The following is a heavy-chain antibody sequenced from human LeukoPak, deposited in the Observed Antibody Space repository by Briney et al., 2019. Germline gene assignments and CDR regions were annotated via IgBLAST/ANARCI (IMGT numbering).Heavy chain of an antibody. CDR1: GLTFGSYW. Sequence: GGSLRLSCAASGLTFGSYWMHWVRQAPGKGLVWVSRINSDGSSTSYADSVRGRFSIPRDNAKNTLYLQMNSLRAEDTALYYCARGLSGYASSLGYWGQGTLVTVSA. J-gene: IGHJ4*02. V-gene: IGHV3-74*01. CDR3: ARGLSGYASSLGY. CDR2: INSDGSST. D-gene: IGHD6-6*01.